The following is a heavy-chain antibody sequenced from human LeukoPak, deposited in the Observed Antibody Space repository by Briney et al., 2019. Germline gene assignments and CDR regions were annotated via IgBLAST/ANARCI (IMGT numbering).Heavy chain of an antibody. CDR1: GFAFSAYW. CDR2: INEDATTI. CDR3: VRDLILVWTPGDDFDF. Sequence: GGSLRLSCAASGFAFSAYWMHWVRQAPGKGPEWVSRINEDATTITYADSVKGRFIISRDNSKKSLYPQMNNLRAEDTAVYYCVRDLILVWTPGDDFDFWGQGTLVIVSS. V-gene: IGHV3-74*01. D-gene: IGHD3-16*01. J-gene: IGHJ4*02.